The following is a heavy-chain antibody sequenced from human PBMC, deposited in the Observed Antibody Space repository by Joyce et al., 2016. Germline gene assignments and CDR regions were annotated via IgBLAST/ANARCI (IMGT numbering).Heavy chain of an antibody. CDR2: IWYDGSTK. Sequence: VRQAPGKGLEWVALIWYDGSTKYYADSVKGRFTISRDNSKNTLYLQMNSLRAEDTAVYYCASDVDTALLTAGDHDYNMDVWGQGTTVTVSS. D-gene: IGHD5-18*01. J-gene: IGHJ6*02. CDR3: ASDVDTALLTAGDHDYNMDV. V-gene: IGHV3-33*01.